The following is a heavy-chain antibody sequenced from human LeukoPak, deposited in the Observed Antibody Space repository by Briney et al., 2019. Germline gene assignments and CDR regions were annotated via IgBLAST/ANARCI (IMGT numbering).Heavy chain of an antibody. CDR2: ISSSGSGDNT. CDR1: GVTLSTYA. D-gene: IGHD3-10*01. V-gene: IGHV3-23*01. Sequence: KTGGSLRLSCAASGVTLSTYAMSWARKAPGKGLEWVSGISSSGSGDNTYYADSVKGRFTISRDNSKNTLYLQMNSLRAEDTAVYYCANDGGGMVRGPHVNGDHWGQGTLVTVSS. J-gene: IGHJ5*02. CDR3: ANDGGGMVRGPHVNGDH.